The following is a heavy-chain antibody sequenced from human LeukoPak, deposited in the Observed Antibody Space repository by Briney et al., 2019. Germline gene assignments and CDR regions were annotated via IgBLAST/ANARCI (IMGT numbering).Heavy chain of an antibody. J-gene: IGHJ4*02. CDR2: IYSGGST. D-gene: IGHD6-6*01. CDR1: GFTVSSNY. Sequence: GGSLRLSCAASGFTVSSNYMSWVRQAPGKGLEWVSDIYSGGSTYYADSVKGRFTISRDNSKNTLYLQMNSLRAEDTAVYYCANIAARPGPYYFDYWGQGTLVTVS. CDR3: ANIAARPGPYYFDY. V-gene: IGHV3-66*01.